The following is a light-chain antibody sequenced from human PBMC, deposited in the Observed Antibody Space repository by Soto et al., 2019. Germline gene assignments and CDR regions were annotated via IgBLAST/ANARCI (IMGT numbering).Light chain of an antibody. Sequence: DGPMTQSPSTLSASIGDRVNITCRASQSISGWLAWYQQKPGKAPKLLISDASSLQSGVPSRFSGSGSGTEFTLTISSLQPDDFATYYCQQYNTYSPWASGQGAKVDI. V-gene: IGKV1-5*01. CDR1: QSISGW. CDR3: QQYNTYSPWA. J-gene: IGKJ1*01. CDR2: DAS.